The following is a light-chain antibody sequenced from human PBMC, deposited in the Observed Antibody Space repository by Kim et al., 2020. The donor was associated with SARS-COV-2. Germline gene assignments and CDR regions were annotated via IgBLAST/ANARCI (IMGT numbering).Light chain of an antibody. CDR3: QQYASSPQT. V-gene: IGKV3-20*01. Sequence: SPGERATLSCRATQSITNNFLAWYQQKPGQAPRLLIFGASRWATGIQDRFSGSGSGTDFTLTISRLEPEDFALYYCQQYASSPQTFGQGTKVDIK. CDR2: GAS. CDR1: QSITNNF. J-gene: IGKJ1*01.